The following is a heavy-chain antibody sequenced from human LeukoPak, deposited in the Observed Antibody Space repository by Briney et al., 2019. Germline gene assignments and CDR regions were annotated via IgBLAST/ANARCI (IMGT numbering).Heavy chain of an antibody. Sequence: ASVKVSCKASGYTFTSYGISWVRQAPGQGLEWMGWISAYNGNTNYAQKLQGRVTMTTATSTSTAYMELRSLRSDDTAVYSCARDRPGQIWFGELWLDYWGQGTLVTVSS. CDR1: GYTFTSYG. D-gene: IGHD3-10*01. CDR3: ARDRPGQIWFGELWLDY. CDR2: ISAYNGNT. J-gene: IGHJ4*02. V-gene: IGHV1-18*01.